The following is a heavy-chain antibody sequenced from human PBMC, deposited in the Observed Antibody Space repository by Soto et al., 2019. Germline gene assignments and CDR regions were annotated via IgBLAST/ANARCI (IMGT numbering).Heavy chain of an antibody. D-gene: IGHD3-22*01. CDR2: ISGSGGST. CDR1: GFTFSSYA. Sequence: GGSLRLSCAASGFTFSSYAMSWVRQAPGKGLEWVSAISGSGGSTYYADSVKGRFTISRDNSKNTLYLQMNSLRAEDTAVYYCAEMRYYDSSGYLHDYWGQGTLVTVSS. J-gene: IGHJ4*02. CDR3: AEMRYYDSSGYLHDY. V-gene: IGHV3-23*01.